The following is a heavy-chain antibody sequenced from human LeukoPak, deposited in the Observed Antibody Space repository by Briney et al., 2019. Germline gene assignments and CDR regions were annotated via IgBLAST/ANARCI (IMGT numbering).Heavy chain of an antibody. J-gene: IGHJ4*02. CDR3: AEYCSGTTCYRRGFDY. CDR2: IYYSGNT. V-gene: IGHV4-39*01. D-gene: IGHD2-2*01. Sequence: SETLSLTCTVSGGSISSSSYYWGWIRQPPGKGLEWIGTIYYSGNTYYSPSLKSRVTISVDTSKNQFSLKLSSVTAADTAVYYCAEYCSGTTCYRRGFDYWGQGTLVTVSS. CDR1: GGSISSSSYY.